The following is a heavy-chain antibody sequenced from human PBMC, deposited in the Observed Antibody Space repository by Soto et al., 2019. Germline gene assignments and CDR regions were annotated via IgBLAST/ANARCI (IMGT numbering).Heavy chain of an antibody. Sequence: SEPLSHTFSPSGRTITNCHWGRIRQPPGKGLELIGYFYYTVSTNYNPSLKSRVTISIDTSKNYFYLGLSSVTAADTAVYYCARAFAIGWYTYVFDYWGQG. D-gene: IGHD6-19*01. CDR3: ARAFAIGWYTYVFDY. CDR2: FYYTVST. J-gene: IGHJ4*02. CDR1: GRTITNCH. V-gene: IGHV4-59*08.